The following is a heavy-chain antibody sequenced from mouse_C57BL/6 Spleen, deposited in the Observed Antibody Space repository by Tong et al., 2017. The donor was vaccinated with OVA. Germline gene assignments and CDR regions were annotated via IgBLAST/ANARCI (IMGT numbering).Heavy chain of an antibody. J-gene: IGHJ1*03. Sequence: EVQLQESGGGLVKPGGSLKLSCAASGFTFSDYGMHWVRQAPEKGLEWVAYISSGSSTIYYADTVTGRFTISGENAKNTLYLEMSSLRSEDTAMYYCARGEDWYFDVWGTGTTVTVSS. CDR1: GFTFSDYG. V-gene: IGHV5-17*01. CDR2: ISSGSSTI. CDR3: ARGEDWYFDV.